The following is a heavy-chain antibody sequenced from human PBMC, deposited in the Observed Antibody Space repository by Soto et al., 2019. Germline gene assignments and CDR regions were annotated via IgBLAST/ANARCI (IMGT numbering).Heavy chain of an antibody. V-gene: IGHV3-23*01. Sequence: GSLRLSCAASGFTFSSYAMSWVRQAPGKGLEWVSAISGIGCSTYYADSVKGRFTISRDNSKNTLYLQMNSLRAEDTAVYYCAKSLVIKLELLDWGQGTLVTVSS. D-gene: IGHD1-7*01. J-gene: IGHJ4*02. CDR3: AKSLVIKLELLD. CDR2: ISGIGCST. CDR1: GFTFSSYA.